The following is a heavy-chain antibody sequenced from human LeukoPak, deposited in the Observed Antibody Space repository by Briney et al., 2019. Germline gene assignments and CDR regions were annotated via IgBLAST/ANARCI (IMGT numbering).Heavy chain of an antibody. CDR2: INPNSGGT. Sequence: ASVKVSCKASGYTFTGYYMHWVRQAPGQGLEWMGWINPNSGGTNYAQKFQGRVTMTRDTSISTAYMELSRLRSDDTAVYYCARDNGESSSWYPSFYYYYGRDVWGQGTTVTVSS. D-gene: IGHD6-13*01. CDR3: ARDNGESSSWYPSFYYYYGRDV. V-gene: IGHV1-2*02. CDR1: GYTFTGYY. J-gene: IGHJ6*02.